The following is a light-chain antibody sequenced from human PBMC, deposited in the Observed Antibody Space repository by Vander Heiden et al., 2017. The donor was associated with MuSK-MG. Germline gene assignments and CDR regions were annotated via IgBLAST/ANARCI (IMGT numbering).Light chain of an antibody. V-gene: IGKV3-15*01. CDR1: QSVSSN. CDR2: GAS. J-gene: IGKJ4*02. CDR3: QQYTAWGLR. Sequence: EVVMTQSPSTLSVSPWARATLSCRASQSVSSNLAWYQQKPGQAPRRLMYGASTRATGIPARFSGRGSGTEFTLTISSLQSEDFALYYCQQYTAWGLRFGGGTKVENK.